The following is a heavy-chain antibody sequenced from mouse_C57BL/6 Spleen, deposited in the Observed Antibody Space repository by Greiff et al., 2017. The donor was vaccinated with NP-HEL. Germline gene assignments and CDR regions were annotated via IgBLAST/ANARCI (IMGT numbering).Heavy chain of an antibody. D-gene: IGHD2-3*01. CDR3: AVYDGYYPYAMDY. J-gene: IGHJ4*01. V-gene: IGHV1-72*01. CDR1: GYTFTSYW. CDR2: IDPNSGGT. Sequence: KQSCKASGYTFTSYWMHWVKQRPGRGLEWIGRIDPNSGGTKYNEKFKSKATLTVDKPSSTAYMQLSSLTSEDSAVYYCAVYDGYYPYAMDYWGQGTSVTVSS.